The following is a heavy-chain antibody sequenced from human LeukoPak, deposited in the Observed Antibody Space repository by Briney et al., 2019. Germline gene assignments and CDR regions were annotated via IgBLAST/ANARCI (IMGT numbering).Heavy chain of an antibody. J-gene: IGHJ4*02. CDR2: IYYSGST. D-gene: IGHD5-12*01. V-gene: IGHV4-39*01. CDR3: AGRGYSGYDTRTGGY. Sequence: PSETLSLTCTVSGGSISSSSYYWGWIRQPPGKGLERIGSIYYSGSTYYNPSLKSRVTISVDTSKNQFSLKLSSVTAADTAVYYCAGRGYSGYDTRTGGYWGQGTLVTVSS. CDR1: GGSISSSSYY.